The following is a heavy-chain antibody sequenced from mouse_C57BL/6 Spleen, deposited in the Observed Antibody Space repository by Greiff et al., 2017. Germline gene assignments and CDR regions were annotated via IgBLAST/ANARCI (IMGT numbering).Heavy chain of an antibody. CDR1: GYTFTSYW. Sequence: VQLQQPGAELVRPGSSVKLSCKASGYTFTSYWMHWVKQRPIQGLEWIGNIDPSDSETHYNQKFKDKATLTVDKSSSTAYMQLSSLTSEDSAVYYCARGPTTVVADYAMDYWGQGTSVTVSS. J-gene: IGHJ4*01. V-gene: IGHV1-52*01. D-gene: IGHD1-1*01. CDR3: ARGPTTVVADYAMDY. CDR2: IDPSDSET.